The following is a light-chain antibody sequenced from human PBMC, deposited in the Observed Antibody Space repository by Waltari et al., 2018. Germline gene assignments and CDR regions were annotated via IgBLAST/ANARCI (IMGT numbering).Light chain of an antibody. J-gene: IGLJ2*01. CDR3: QSYDSSLGGVI. Sequence: SLLTQPPSVSAAPGPSITLPCPGTSTNTRAGYDAHWYLQHPGPAPKLLILGNSTRPPGVPDRFSASKSDTSASLAITGLQAEDEADYYCQSYDSSLGGVIFGGGTKLTVL. V-gene: IGLV1-40*01. CDR2: GNS. CDR1: STNTRAGYD.